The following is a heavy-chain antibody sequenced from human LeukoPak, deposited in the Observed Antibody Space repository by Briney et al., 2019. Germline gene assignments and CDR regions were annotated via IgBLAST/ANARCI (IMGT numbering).Heavy chain of an antibody. V-gene: IGHV4-34*01. CDR3: ARYRVTRWLHPSSYNWFDP. J-gene: IGHJ5*02. Sequence: PSETLSLTCAVYGGSFSGYYWSWIRQPPGKGLEWIGEINHSGSTNYNPSLKSRVTISVDTSKNQFSLKLSSVTAADTAVYYCARYRVTRWLHPSSYNWFDPWGQGTLVTVSS. CDR2: INHSGST. CDR1: GGSFSGYY. D-gene: IGHD5-24*01.